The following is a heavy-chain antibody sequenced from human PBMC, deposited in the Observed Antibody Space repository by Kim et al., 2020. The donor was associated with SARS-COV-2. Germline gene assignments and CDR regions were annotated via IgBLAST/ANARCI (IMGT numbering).Heavy chain of an antibody. D-gene: IGHD6-13*01. CDR1: GGSISSGGYY. V-gene: IGHV4-31*03. Sequence: SETLSLTCTVSGGSISSGGYYWSWIRQHPGKGLEWIGYIYYSGSTYYNPSLKSRITISVDTSKNPFSLKLSYVTAADTAVYYCARDSTPYRSPSWGYSMDVWGQGATVTVSS. J-gene: IGHJ6*02. CDR2: IYYSGST. CDR3: ARDSTPYRSPSWGYSMDV.